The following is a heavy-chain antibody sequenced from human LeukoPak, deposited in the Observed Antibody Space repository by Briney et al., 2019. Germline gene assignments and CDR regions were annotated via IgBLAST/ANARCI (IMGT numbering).Heavy chain of an antibody. CDR3: ARSCGGDCANYWYFDL. V-gene: IGHV4-34*01. Sequence: SETLSLTCAAYGGSFSGYYWSWIRQPPGKGLEWIGEINHSGSTNYNPSLKSRVTISVDTSKNQFSLKLSSVTAADTAVYYCARSCGGDCANYWYFDLWGRGTLVTVSS. D-gene: IGHD2-21*02. CDR1: GGSFSGYY. J-gene: IGHJ2*01. CDR2: INHSGST.